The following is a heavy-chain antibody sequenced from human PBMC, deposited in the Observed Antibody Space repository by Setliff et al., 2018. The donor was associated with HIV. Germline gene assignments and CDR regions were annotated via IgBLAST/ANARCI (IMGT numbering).Heavy chain of an antibody. CDR1: GGTLSSHA. CDR2: IIPMFGTT. D-gene: IGHD4-17*01. CDR3: ARGSLLAAGTFYYLDH. J-gene: IGHJ4*02. V-gene: IGHV1-69*01. Sequence: KVSCKASGGTLSSHAVHWVRQAPGQGLEWVGGIIPMFGTTNYALKFRGRVTITADESTSLAFMEMSSLSPEDTAIYYCARGSLLAAGTFYYLDHWGLGTLVTVSS.